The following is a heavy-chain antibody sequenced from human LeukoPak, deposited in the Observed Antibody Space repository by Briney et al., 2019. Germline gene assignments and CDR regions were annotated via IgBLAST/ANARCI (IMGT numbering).Heavy chain of an antibody. CDR3: ARGLGVLTSQSEQPNPRYLDL. CDR1: GYTFISYG. CDR2: ISGYNGNT. V-gene: IGHV1-18*01. Sequence: ASVKVSCKASGYTFISYGISLVRQAPGKGLEWMGWISGYNGNTNYAQNLQGRVTMTTDTSTSTAYLELRSLRSDDTAVYYCARGLGVLTSQSEQPNPRYLDLWGRGTQVTVSS. J-gene: IGHJ2*01. D-gene: IGHD1/OR15-1a*01.